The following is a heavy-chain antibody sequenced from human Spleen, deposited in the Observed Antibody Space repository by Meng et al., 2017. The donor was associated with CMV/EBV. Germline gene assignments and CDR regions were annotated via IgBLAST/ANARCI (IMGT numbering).Heavy chain of an antibody. D-gene: IGHD3-3*01. Sequence: SETLSLTCTVSGDSVSSGSYYWTWIRQAPGEGLEWIGYIYYSGSTNYNPSLKSRVTISVDTSKKQFSLRLTSMTAADTAVYYCARGVVYGDFSRGYYFDYWGQGALVTVSS. V-gene: IGHV4-61*01. CDR3: ARGVVYGDFSRGYYFDY. CDR1: GDSVSSGSYY. J-gene: IGHJ4*02. CDR2: IYYSGST.